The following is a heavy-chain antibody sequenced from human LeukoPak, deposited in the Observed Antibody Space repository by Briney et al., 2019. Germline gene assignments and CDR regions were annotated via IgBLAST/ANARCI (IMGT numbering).Heavy chain of an antibody. CDR2: TSYDGSKI. CDR1: GFNFNVYA. CDR3: ARGKMRTLALAEYLQD. V-gene: IGHV3-30*04. Sequence: AGGSLRLSCEASGFNFNVYAMHWVRQAPGKGLEWVAATSYDGSKIYYSDSVQGRFTISRDNSKNTLFLQMNSLTTDDTAVYYCARGKMRTLALAEYLQDWGQGTLVTVSS. J-gene: IGHJ1*01.